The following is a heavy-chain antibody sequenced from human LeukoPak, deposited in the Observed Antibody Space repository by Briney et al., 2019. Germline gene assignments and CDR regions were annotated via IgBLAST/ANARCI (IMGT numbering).Heavy chain of an antibody. Sequence: SETLSLTCTVSGSGYSISGGYYRGWIRQPPGKGLEWIGSIYHSGSTYYNPSLKSRVTISLDMSKNQFSLRLNSVTAADTAVYFCAGQFDSSGSYFYWGQGTLVTVSS. CDR2: IYHSGST. V-gene: IGHV4-38-2*02. D-gene: IGHD3-22*01. J-gene: IGHJ4*02. CDR3: AGQFDSSGSYFY. CDR1: GSGYSISGGYY.